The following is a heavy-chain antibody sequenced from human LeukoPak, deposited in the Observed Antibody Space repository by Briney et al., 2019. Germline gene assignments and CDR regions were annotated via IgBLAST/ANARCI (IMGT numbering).Heavy chain of an antibody. V-gene: IGHV4/OR15-8*01. Sequence: SETLSLTCGVSGGSISNTNWWTWVRQPPGKGLEWIGEIYHSGSTNYNLSLKSRVTISVDKSKNQFSLKLSSVTAADTAVYYCATTEYSSSWYRPYYFDYWGQGTLVTVSS. CDR2: IYHSGST. D-gene: IGHD6-13*01. CDR3: ATTEYSSSWYRPYYFDY. CDR1: GGSISNTNW. J-gene: IGHJ4*02.